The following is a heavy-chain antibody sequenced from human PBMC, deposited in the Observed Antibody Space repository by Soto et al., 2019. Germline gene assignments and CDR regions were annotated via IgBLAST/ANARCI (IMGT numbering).Heavy chain of an antibody. D-gene: IGHD3-10*01. CDR3: AREKGADYGSGSYYNVGYYYGIDV. V-gene: IGHV6-1*01. J-gene: IGHJ6*02. CDR2: AYYRSKWYN. Sequence: PSPTLSLTYAISGASVSTHSAAWIWIRQSLSRGLEWLGRAYYRSKWYNDYALSRTSRRTINPGTSKNRCSLQLKCGTPEDAALYYCAREKGADYGSGSYYNVGYYYGIDVWDRGTTVTVSS. CDR1: GASVSTHSAA.